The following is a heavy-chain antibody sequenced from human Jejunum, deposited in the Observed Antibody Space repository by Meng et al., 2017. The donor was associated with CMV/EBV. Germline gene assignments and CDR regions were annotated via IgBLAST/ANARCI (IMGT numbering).Heavy chain of an antibody. V-gene: IGHV3-66*01. CDR1: GLTVSSNY. Sequence: VQLVGSGGDLVQPGEFLRLSCAASGLTVSSNYMSWLRQAPGKGLEWVSILYSSGITYYADSVKGRFTISRDNTKNTLYFQMNTLRAEDTAVYYCARWSGTYYDYWGQGTLVTVSS. D-gene: IGHD1-26*01. CDR2: LYSSGIT. J-gene: IGHJ4*02. CDR3: ARWSGTYYDY.